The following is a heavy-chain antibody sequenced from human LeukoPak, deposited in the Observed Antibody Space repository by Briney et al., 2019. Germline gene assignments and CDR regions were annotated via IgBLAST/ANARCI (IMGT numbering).Heavy chain of an antibody. CDR1: SGSISRYY. V-gene: IGHV4-59*01. CDR3: ARKSVAVRDAFDI. J-gene: IGHJ3*02. Sequence: PSETLSLTCTVSSGSISRYYWSWIRQPPGKGLDWIGYIYYTGSTYYNPSLKSRVTISVDTSKNQFSLKLNSVTAADTAVYYCARKSVAVRDAFDIWGQGTMVTVSS. CDR2: IYYTGST. D-gene: IGHD6-19*01.